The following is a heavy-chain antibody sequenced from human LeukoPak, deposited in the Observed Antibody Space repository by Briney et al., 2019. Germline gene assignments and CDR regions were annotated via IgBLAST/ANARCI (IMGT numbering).Heavy chain of an antibody. Sequence: PGGSLRLSCAASGFTFSSYWMHWVRQAPGKGLVWVSRISSDGSSTSYADSVKGRFTISRDNAKNTLYLQMNSLRAEDTAVYYCARSYGSGSLVDYWGQGTLVTVSS. CDR1: GFTFSSYW. J-gene: IGHJ4*02. D-gene: IGHD3-10*01. CDR2: ISSDGSST. V-gene: IGHV3-74*01. CDR3: ARSYGSGSLVDY.